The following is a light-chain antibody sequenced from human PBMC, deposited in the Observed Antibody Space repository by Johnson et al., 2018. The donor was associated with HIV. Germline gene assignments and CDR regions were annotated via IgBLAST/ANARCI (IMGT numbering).Light chain of an antibody. CDR3: ETWDSSLSGV. CDR2: DND. J-gene: IGLJ1*01. V-gene: IGLV1-51*01. Sequence: QSVLTQPPSVSAAPGQKVTISCFGSDSNIGNNYVSWYQQVPGTAPKLLIYDNDKRPSGIPDRFSGSKSGTSATLGITGLQTVDEADYYCETWDSSLSGVFGTGTKVTVL. CDR1: DSNIGNNY.